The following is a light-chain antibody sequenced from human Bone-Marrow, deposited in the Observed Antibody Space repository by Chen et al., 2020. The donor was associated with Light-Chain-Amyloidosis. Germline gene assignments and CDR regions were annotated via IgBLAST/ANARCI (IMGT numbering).Light chain of an antibody. CDR2: GRN. Sequence: SSELTQDPAVSVALGQTVKITCQGDSLRSYYAAWYQQKPGQAPVLVIYGRNNRPSGTPDRFSGSKSGNTASLTIGGAQAEDEADYYCSSRDSSGNLRVFGGGTKLTVL. V-gene: IGLV3-19*01. CDR3: SSRDSSGNLRV. J-gene: IGLJ3*02. CDR1: SLRSYY.